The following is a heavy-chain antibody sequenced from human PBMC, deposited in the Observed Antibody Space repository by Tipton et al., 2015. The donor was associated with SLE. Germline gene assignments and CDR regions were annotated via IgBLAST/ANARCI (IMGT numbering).Heavy chain of an antibody. CDR1: GFTSNRYA. D-gene: IGHD7-27*01. CDR3: AKFGDWGDLFFDF. CDR2: VYHDHTT. Sequence: SLRLSCAASGFTSNRYAMSWVRQAPGKGLEWVSVVYHDHTTSYADSVKGRFTISRDNSKNTPYLQVDSLRAEDTAIYYCAKFGDWGDLFFDFWGQGTLVTVSS. V-gene: IGHV3-23*03. J-gene: IGHJ4*02.